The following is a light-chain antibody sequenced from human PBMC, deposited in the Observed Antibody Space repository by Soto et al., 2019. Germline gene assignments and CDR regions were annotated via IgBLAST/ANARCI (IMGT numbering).Light chain of an antibody. CDR3: QQYGSSGT. Sequence: EIVMTQSPATLSLSPGERATLSCRASQSVSSYLAWYQQKPGQAPSLLIYDASTRATGIPARFSGSGSGTDSTLTITSLQPEDFAVYYCQQYGSSGTFGQGTKVDIK. J-gene: IGKJ1*01. V-gene: IGKV3D-15*01. CDR1: QSVSSY. CDR2: DAS.